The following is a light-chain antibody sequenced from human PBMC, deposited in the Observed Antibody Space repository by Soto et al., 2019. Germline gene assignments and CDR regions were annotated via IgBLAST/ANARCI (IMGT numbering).Light chain of an antibody. CDR1: QSISTW. CDR2: KTS. J-gene: IGKJ1*01. Sequence: DIQLTLSPGTLSASVGDRVTIICRAGQSISTWLSWYQQKPGKAPKVLIYKTSNLHSGVSARFSGCGSGTEFTLTISSLQPDDFATYYCQQYNSYSEAFGLGTKVDIK. V-gene: IGKV1-5*03. CDR3: QQYNSYSEA.